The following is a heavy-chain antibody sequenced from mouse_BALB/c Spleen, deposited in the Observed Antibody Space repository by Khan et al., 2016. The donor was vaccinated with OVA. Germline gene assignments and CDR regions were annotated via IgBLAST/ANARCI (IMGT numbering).Heavy chain of an antibody. J-gene: IGHJ3*01. Sequence: QVQLQQSGAELARPGASVKMSCKASGYTFTSYTIHWIKLRPGQGLEWIGFINPSNGYTNYNQKFKDKATLTAAKSSTTVYMQLSSRTSDDSAVYNCVRDGSYHRNDGWFAYWGQGTLVTVSA. CDR2: INPSNGYT. CDR3: VRDGSYHRNDGWFAY. CDR1: GYTFTSYT. V-gene: IGHV1-4*01. D-gene: IGHD2-14*01.